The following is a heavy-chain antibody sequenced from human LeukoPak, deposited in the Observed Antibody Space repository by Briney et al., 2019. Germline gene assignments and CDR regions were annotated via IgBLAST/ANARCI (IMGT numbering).Heavy chain of an antibody. D-gene: IGHD3-16*01. V-gene: IGHV4-59*08. J-gene: IGHJ3*02. CDR3: ARLGQPNAFDI. CDR2: IYYSGST. CDR1: GGSVSGYY. Sequence: SETLSLTCTVSGGSVSGYYWTWIRQPPGKGLEWIGYIYYSGSTNYNPSLKSRVAMSVDTSKKQFSLKLTSVTAADTAVYYCARLGQPNAFDIWGQGTMVTVSS.